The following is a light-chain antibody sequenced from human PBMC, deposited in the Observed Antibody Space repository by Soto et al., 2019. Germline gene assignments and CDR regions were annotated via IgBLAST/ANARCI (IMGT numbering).Light chain of an antibody. CDR1: QSVGGSS. CDR2: DTS. J-gene: IGKJ2*01. Sequence: ETVLTQSPGTLSLSPGERATLSCRASQSVGGSSLAWYQQKPGQPPRLLIYDTSSRATDIPNRFSGSGSGTDFTLTISRLEPEDFAVYHCQQYGNPPWTFGQGPKLEIK. CDR3: QQYGNPPWT. V-gene: IGKV3-20*01.